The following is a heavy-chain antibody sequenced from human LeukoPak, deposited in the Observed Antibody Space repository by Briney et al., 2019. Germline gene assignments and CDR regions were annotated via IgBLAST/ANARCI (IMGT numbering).Heavy chain of an antibody. CDR2: ISAYNVNT. CDR3: ARVPPRYSSSWLGGQFGSAVGY. Sequence: ASVKVSCKASGYTFTSYGISWVRQAPGQGLEWMGWISAYNVNTNYAQKLQGRVTMTRNTSISTAYMELSSLRSEDTAVYYCARVPPRYSSSWLGGQFGSAVGYWGQGTLVTVSS. CDR1: GYTFTSYG. D-gene: IGHD6-13*01. V-gene: IGHV1-18*01. J-gene: IGHJ4*02.